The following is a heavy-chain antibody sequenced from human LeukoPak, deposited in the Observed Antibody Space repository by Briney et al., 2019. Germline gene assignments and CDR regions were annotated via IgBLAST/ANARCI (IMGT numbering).Heavy chain of an antibody. CDR3: ARKASDYFYYYMDV. Sequence: SETLSLTCTVTGGSISSSSYYWGWIRQPPGKGLEWIGSIYYSGTTYYNPSLESRVTISEDTSKSQFSLMLRSATAADTAVYFCARKASDYFYYYMDVWGKGTTVTVSS. J-gene: IGHJ6*03. CDR2: IYYSGTT. CDR1: GGSISSSSYY. V-gene: IGHV4-39*01.